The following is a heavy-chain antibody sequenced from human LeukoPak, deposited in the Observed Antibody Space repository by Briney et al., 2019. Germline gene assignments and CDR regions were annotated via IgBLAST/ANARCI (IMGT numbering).Heavy chain of an antibody. V-gene: IGHV3-21*01. J-gene: IGHJ3*02. CDR3: ARDVGASAPDAFDI. D-gene: IGHD1-26*01. Sequence: GGSLRLSCAASRFTFSSYSMNWVRQAPGKGLEWVSSISSSSNYIYYADSVKGRFTISRDNAKNSLYLQMNSLRVEDTDVYYCARDVGASAPDAFDIWGQGTMVTVSS. CDR2: ISSSSNYI. CDR1: RFTFSSYS.